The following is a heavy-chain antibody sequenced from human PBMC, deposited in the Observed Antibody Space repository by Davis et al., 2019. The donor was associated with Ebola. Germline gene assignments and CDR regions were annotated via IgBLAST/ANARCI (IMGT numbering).Heavy chain of an antibody. CDR3: ARGRGVPAAFHRYYYYGMDV. CDR1: GGSFSGYY. D-gene: IGHD2-2*01. V-gene: IGHV4-34*01. J-gene: IGHJ6*02. Sequence: MPSETLSLTCAVYGGSFSGYYWSWIRQPPGKGLEWIGEINHSGSTNYNPSLKSRVTISVDTSKNQFSLKLSSVTAADTAVYYCARGRGVPAAFHRYYYYGMDVWGQGTTVTVSS. CDR2: INHSGST.